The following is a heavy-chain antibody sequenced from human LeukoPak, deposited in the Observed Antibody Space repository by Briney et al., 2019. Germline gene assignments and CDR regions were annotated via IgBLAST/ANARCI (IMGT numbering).Heavy chain of an antibody. D-gene: IGHD3-10*01. CDR3: ASFRTGRVFNI. CDR1: GYSFTSYY. V-gene: IGHV1-46*01. J-gene: IGHJ3*02. CDR2: INPSGDST. Sequence: ASVKVSCKASGYSFTSYYMHWVRQAPGQGLEWMGIINPSGDSTSYAQKFQGRVTMTRDTSTSTVYMELSSLRSEDTAVYYCASFRTGRVFNIWAKGTRAPVSS.